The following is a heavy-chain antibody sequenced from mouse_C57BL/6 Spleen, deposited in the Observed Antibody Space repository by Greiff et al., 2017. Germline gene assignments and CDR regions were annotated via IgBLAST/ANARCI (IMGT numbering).Heavy chain of an antibody. CDR1: GYTFTSYW. Sequence: VQLQQPGAELVMPGASVKLSCKASGYTFTSYWMHWVKQRPGQGLEWIGEIDPSDSYTNYNQKFKGKSTLTVDKSSSTAYMQLSRLTSEDSAVYYCARGGWDGFAYWGQGTLVTVSA. D-gene: IGHD4-1*01. CDR2: IDPSDSYT. V-gene: IGHV1-69*01. J-gene: IGHJ3*01. CDR3: ARGGWDGFAY.